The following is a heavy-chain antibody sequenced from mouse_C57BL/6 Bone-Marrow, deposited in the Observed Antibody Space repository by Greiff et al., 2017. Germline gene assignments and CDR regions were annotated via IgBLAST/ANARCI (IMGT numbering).Heavy chain of an antibody. CDR1: GYTFTSYW. Sequence: VQLQQPGAELVMPGASVKLSCKASGYTFTSYWMHWVKQRPGQGLEWIGQIDPSGSYTNYNQKFKGKSTLTVDKSSSTAYMQLGSLTSEDSAVYDCAIETPFSTVVQYYFDYGGQGTTLTVSS. D-gene: IGHD1-1*01. V-gene: IGHV1-69*01. CDR2: IDPSGSYT. J-gene: IGHJ2*01. CDR3: AIETPFSTVVQYYFDY.